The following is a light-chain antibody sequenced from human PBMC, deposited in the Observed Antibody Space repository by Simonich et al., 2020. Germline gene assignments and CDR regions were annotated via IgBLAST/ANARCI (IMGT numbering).Light chain of an antibody. V-gene: IGKV1-27*01. J-gene: IGKJ1*01. Sequence: IQITQSPSSLSASVGDRVTITCRASQGISNYLAWYQQKPGKVPKLLIYAASTLQSRVPSPFRGSGSRTGFTLNISSLQPEDVATYYCQKYNSAPWTFGQGTKVEIK. CDR2: AAS. CDR1: QGISNY. CDR3: QKYNSAPWT.